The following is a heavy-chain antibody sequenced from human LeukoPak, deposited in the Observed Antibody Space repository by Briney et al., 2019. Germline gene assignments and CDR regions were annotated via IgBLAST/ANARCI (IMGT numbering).Heavy chain of an antibody. Sequence: SETLSLTCTVSGGFISSFYCSWIRQPPGKGLEWIGYIYYSGTTNYNPSLKSRVTTSSDTSKNQFSLRLSSVTAVDTAVYYCARGTVDTVIDNWGQGTLVTVSS. CDR3: ARGTVDTVIDN. J-gene: IGHJ4*02. CDR2: IYYSGTT. V-gene: IGHV4-59*08. D-gene: IGHD5-18*01. CDR1: GGFISSFY.